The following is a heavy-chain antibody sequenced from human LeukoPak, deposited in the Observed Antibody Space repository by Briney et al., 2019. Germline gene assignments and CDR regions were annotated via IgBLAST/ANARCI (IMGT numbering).Heavy chain of an antibody. CDR2: SGDSDGST. D-gene: IGHD2-15*01. CDR3: AKGGCRGTCNPLAY. V-gene: IGHV3-23*01. J-gene: IGHJ4*02. Sequence: PGGSLRLSCAAFGFTFSGSGMSWVRQAPGKGREWISSSGDSDGSTNYADSLKGRFTISRDNSKNTLYLQMNNLRAEDTAVYYCAKGGCRGTCNPLAYWGQGALVTVSP. CDR1: GFTFSGSG.